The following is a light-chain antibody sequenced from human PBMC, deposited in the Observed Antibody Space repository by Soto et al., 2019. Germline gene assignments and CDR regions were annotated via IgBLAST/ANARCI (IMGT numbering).Light chain of an antibody. CDR2: GSS. Sequence: IQMTQSPSSLSASVGDRVTITCRASQVIRSDLAWFQHKPGKAPRLLIYGSSTLQSGVPSRFSGSGSGRAFTLTISSLQSEDFATYFCLPDYNYPRTFGQGTKVEI. V-gene: IGKV1-6*01. J-gene: IGKJ1*01. CDR1: QVIRSD. CDR3: LPDYNYPRT.